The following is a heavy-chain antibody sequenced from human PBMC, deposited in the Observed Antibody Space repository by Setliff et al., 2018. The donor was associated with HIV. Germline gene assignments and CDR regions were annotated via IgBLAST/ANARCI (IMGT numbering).Heavy chain of an antibody. D-gene: IGHD1-26*01. CDR1: GGTFSNYP. CDR2: ISPALGTA. V-gene: IGHV1-69*08. J-gene: IGHJ3*01. CDR3: ATFSGTHYLDPFDL. Sequence: SVKVSCKASGGTFSNYPISWVRQAPGQGLEWMGKISPALGTADYAQKFQGRVTITADQSTRTVYMELSSLRPEDTAVYFCATFSGTHYLDPFDLWGQGTMVTVSS.